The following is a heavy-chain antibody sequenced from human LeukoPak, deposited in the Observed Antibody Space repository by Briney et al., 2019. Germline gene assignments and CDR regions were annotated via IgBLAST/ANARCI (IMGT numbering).Heavy chain of an antibody. V-gene: IGHV1-69*06. CDR2: IIPVFGTA. Sequence: SVTVSCKASGGTFSSYTINWVRQAPGQGLEWMGGIIPVFGTANYVQKFQGRVTITADKSTSTAYMELSSLRSEDTAVYYCARGYYYDSSGYSLFDYWGQGTLVTVSS. J-gene: IGHJ4*02. D-gene: IGHD3-22*01. CDR1: GGTFSSYT. CDR3: ARGYYYDSSGYSLFDY.